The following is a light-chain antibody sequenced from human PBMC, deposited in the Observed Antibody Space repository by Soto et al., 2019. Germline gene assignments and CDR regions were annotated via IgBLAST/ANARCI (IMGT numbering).Light chain of an antibody. Sequence: DIQMTQSPSTLSASVGDRVTITCRASQSISSWLAWYQQKPGKAPKLLIYDASSLESGVPSRFSGSGSGTEFTLTISSLQPDDFATYYCQQYNSSPTFGPGTKVDIK. CDR3: QQYNSSPT. J-gene: IGKJ3*01. CDR1: QSISSW. V-gene: IGKV1-5*01. CDR2: DAS.